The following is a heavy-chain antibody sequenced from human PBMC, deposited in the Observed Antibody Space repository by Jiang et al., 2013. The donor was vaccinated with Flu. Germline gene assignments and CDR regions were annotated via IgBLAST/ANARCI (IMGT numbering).Heavy chain of an antibody. V-gene: IGHV4-59*01. J-gene: IGHJ6*01. Sequence: LLKPSETLSLTCSVSVASTTSYYWTWIRQSPGKGLEWIGYLDYSGSVNYNPSLKSRVSISGDPSTNHFSLKLQSVTAADTATYFCARDDYIHSAIDVWG. CDR1: VASTTSYY. CDR2: LDYSGSV. D-gene: IGHD3-16*01. CDR3: ARDDYIHSAIDV.